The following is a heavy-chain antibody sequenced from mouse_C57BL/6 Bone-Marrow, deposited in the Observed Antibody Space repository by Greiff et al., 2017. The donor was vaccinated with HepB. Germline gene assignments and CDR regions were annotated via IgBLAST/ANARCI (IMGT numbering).Heavy chain of an antibody. J-gene: IGHJ4*01. CDR3: ARWGNYLHYYAMDY. V-gene: IGHV1-4*01. CDR2: INPSSGYT. CDR1: GYTFTSYT. Sequence: VQLQQSGAELARPGASVKMSCKASGYTFTSYTMHWVNQRPGQGLEWIGYINPSSGYTKYNQKFKDKATLTADKSSSTAYMQLSSLTSEDSAVYYCARWGNYLHYYAMDYWGQGTSVTVSS. D-gene: IGHD2-1*01.